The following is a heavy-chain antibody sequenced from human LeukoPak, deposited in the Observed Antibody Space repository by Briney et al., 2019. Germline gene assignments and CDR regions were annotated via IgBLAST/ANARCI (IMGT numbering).Heavy chain of an antibody. Sequence: PSETLSLTCAVYGGSSSGYYWSWIRQPPGKGLEWIGEINHSGSTNYNPSLKSRVTISVDTSKNQFSLKLSSVTAADTAVYYCARLAKKQWQLPRDAFDIWGQGTMVTVSS. CDR2: INHSGST. CDR1: GGSSSGYY. CDR3: ARLAKKQWQLPRDAFDI. V-gene: IGHV4-34*01. J-gene: IGHJ3*02. D-gene: IGHD1-26*01.